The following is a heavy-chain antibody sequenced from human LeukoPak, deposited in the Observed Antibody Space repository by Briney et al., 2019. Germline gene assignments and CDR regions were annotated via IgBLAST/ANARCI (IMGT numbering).Heavy chain of an antibody. CDR2: ISSSSSYI. Sequence: GGSLRLSCAASGFTFSSYSMNWVRQAPGKGLEWVSSISSSSSYIYYADSVKGRFTVSRDNAKNSLYLQMDSLRAEDTAVYYCAREDTAMGEYFDYWGQGTLVTVSS. D-gene: IGHD5-18*01. J-gene: IGHJ4*02. CDR1: GFTFSSYS. V-gene: IGHV3-21*01. CDR3: AREDTAMGEYFDY.